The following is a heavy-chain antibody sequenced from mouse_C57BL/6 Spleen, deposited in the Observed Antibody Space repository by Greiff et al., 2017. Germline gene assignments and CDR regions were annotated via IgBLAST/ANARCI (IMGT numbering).Heavy chain of an antibody. CDR2: IVLNSGGT. CDR3: AGDGLCAMDY. V-gene: IGHV1-72*01. CDR1: GYTFTSYW. Sequence: QVQLQQPGAELVKPGASVNLSCKASGYTFTSYWMHWVKQRPGRGLEWIGRIVLNSGGTKYNEKFKSKATLTVDKPSITAYIQLSSLTSEDSAVYYCAGDGLCAMDYWGQGTSVTVSS. J-gene: IGHJ4*01. D-gene: IGHD6-1*01.